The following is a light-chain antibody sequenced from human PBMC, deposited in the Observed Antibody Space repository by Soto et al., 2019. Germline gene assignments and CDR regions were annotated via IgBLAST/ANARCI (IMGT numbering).Light chain of an antibody. J-gene: IGLJ1*01. CDR2: EVS. Sequence: ALTQPPSVSGSPGQSVTISCTGTSSDVGSYNRVSWYQQPPGTAPKLMIYEVSNRPSGVPDRFSGSKSGNTASLTISGLQAEDEADYYCSLYTSSSTYVFGTGTKLTV. V-gene: IGLV2-18*01. CDR1: SSDVGSYNR. CDR3: SLYTSSSTYV.